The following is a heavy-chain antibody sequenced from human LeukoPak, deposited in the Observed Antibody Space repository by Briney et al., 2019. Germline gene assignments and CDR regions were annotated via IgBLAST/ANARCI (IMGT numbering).Heavy chain of an antibody. CDR2: ISSSSYI. CDR3: ARDPYDILTGVDY. Sequence: TGGSLRLSCAASGFIFSSYRMTWVRQAPWKGLEWVSSISSSSYIYYADSVKGRFTISRDNAKNSLYLQMNSLRAEDTAVYYCARDPYDILTGVDYWGQGTLVTVSS. CDR1: GFIFSSYR. D-gene: IGHD3-9*01. J-gene: IGHJ4*02. V-gene: IGHV3-21*01.